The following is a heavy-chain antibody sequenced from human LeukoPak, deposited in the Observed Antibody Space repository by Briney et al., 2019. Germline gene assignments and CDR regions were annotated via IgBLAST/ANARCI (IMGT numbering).Heavy chain of an antibody. CDR2: IYTSGST. CDR3: ARINNVVMVHGAFDI. Sequence: SQTLSLTCTVSGGSISSGSYYWSWIRQPAGKGLEWIGRIYTSGSTNYNPSLKSRVTISVDTSKNQFSLKLSSVTAADTAVYYCARINNVVMVHGAFDIGGQGTMVTVSS. CDR1: GGSISSGSYY. D-gene: IGHD2-8*01. V-gene: IGHV4-61*02. J-gene: IGHJ3*02.